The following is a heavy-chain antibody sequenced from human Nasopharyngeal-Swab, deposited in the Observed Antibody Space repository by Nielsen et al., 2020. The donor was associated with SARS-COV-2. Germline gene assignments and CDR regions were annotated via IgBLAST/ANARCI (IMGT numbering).Heavy chain of an antibody. CDR2: IKQDGSET. CDR1: GFILSNHY. V-gene: IGHV3-7*04. D-gene: IGHD2-21*01. Sequence: GESLKISCAASGFILSNHYMTWVRQAPGKGLEWVANIKQDGSETFYVDSVRGRFTVSRDNAQNSVFLQMHSLRAEDTAVYYCAREAVLGAYDDAFDVWGRGTVVIASS. CDR3: AREAVLGAYDDAFDV. J-gene: IGHJ3*01.